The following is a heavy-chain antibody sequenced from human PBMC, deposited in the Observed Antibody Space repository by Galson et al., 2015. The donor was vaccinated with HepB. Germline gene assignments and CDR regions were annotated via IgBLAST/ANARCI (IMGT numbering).Heavy chain of an antibody. V-gene: IGHV3-30*04. J-gene: IGHJ1*01. Sequence: SLRLSCAASGFTFSVYAMHWVRQAPGKGLEWVATISDDGSAKFYADSVKGRFTISRDNSKNTLYLQMNSLRSDDTAVYYCARDSYLRRRGYSHHWGQGTLVTVSS. CDR3: ARDSYLRRRGYSHH. CDR1: GFTFSVYA. CDR2: ISDDGSAK. D-gene: IGHD3-10*02.